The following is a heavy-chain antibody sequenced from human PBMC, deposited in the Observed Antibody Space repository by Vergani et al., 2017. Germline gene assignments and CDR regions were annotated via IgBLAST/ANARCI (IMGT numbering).Heavy chain of an antibody. Sequence: QVQLVQSGAEVKKPGASVTVSCKTSGFTFSGYYIHWVRQAPGQGLEWMGWVNPNSGGTNYAQKFQGRVTMTRDTSINTAYMGLNRLKSDDTAMYYCARDTRGGEWSGGYGGQGTLVTVSA. CDR3: ARDTRGGEWSGGY. CDR2: VNPNSGGT. V-gene: IGHV1-2*02. J-gene: IGHJ4*02. CDR1: GFTFSGYY. D-gene: IGHD3-16*01.